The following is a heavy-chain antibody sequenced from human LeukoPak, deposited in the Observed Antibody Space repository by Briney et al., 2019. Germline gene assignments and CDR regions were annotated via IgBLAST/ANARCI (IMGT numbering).Heavy chain of an antibody. V-gene: IGHV3-23*01. CDR1: GFTFSSYA. CDR2: ISGSGGST. D-gene: IGHD3-10*01. CDR3: ARGRPYGSGSPGPGAFDI. J-gene: IGHJ3*02. Sequence: GGSLRLSCAASGFTFSSYAMSWVRQAPGKGLEWVSNISGSGGSTYYADSVKGRFTISRDNSKSTLYLQMNSLRAEDTAVYYCARGRPYGSGSPGPGAFDIWGQGTMVTVSS.